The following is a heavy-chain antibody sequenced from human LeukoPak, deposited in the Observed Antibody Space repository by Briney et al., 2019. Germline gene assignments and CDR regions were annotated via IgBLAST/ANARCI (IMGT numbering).Heavy chain of an antibody. CDR1: GFTVSSNY. D-gene: IGHD5-24*01. J-gene: IGHJ3*02. CDR3: ARDWGDGYTSDAFDI. CDR2: IYSGGST. Sequence: PGGSLRLSCAASGFTVSSNYMSWVRQAPGKGLEWVSVIYSGGSTYYADSVKGRFTISRDNSKNTLYLQMNSLRAEDTAVYYCARDWGDGYTSDAFDIWGQGTMVTVS. V-gene: IGHV3-53*01.